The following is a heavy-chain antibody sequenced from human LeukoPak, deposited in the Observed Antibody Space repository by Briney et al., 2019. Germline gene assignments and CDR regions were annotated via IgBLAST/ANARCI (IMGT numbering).Heavy chain of an antibody. CDR1: GFTFSSSH. D-gene: IGHD5-24*01. CDR2: IDGSSSPI. V-gene: IGHV3-48*02. J-gene: IGHJ4*02. CDR3: GRDPGAVGDGYPIDY. Sequence: PGGSLRLSCAASGFTFSSSHMNWVRQAPGKGLEWIAYIDGSSSPIHYADSVKGRFTISRDNARNSVYLQMNSLRDEDTAVYYCGRDPGAVGDGYPIDYWGQGTLVTVPS.